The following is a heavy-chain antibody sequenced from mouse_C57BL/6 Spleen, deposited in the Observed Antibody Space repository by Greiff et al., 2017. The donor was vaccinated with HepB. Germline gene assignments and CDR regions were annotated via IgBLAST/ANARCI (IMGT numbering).Heavy chain of an antibody. CDR1: GYTFTDYE. Sequence: VKLQESGAELVRPGASVTLSCKASGYTFTDYEMHWVKQTPVHGLEWIGAIDPETGGTAYNQKFKGKAILTADKSSSTAYMELRSLTSEDSAVYYCTREYYGSSSGYWGQGTTLTVSS. J-gene: IGHJ2*01. CDR2: IDPETGGT. V-gene: IGHV1-15*01. D-gene: IGHD1-1*01. CDR3: TREYYGSSSGY.